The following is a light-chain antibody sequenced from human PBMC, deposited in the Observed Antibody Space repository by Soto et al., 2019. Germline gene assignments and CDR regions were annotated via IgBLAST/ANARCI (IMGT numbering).Light chain of an antibody. CDR3: SSYTSSSTVV. J-gene: IGLJ2*01. V-gene: IGLV2-14*01. CDR2: DVS. CDR1: SSDVGGYKY. Sequence: QSALTQPASVSGSPGQSITISCTGTSSDVGGYKYVSWYQQHPGKAPKLMIYDVSNRPSGVSNRVSGSKSGNTASLTISGLQAEYEADYYCSSYTSSSTVVFGGGTKLTVL.